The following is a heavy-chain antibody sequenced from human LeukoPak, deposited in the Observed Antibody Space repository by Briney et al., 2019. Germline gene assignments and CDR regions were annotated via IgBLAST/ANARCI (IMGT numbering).Heavy chain of an antibody. CDR1: GGSISSYY. V-gene: IGHV4-4*07. J-gene: IGHJ5*02. D-gene: IGHD3-22*01. CDR3: ARDLDYYDSSGYYP. Sequence: SETLSLTCTVSGGSISSYYWRWIRKPAGKGMEWIGRIYTSGSTNYNPSLKSRVTTSVDTSKNQFSLKLSSVAAADTAVCYCARDLDYYDSSGYYPWGQRTLVTVSS. CDR2: IYTSGST.